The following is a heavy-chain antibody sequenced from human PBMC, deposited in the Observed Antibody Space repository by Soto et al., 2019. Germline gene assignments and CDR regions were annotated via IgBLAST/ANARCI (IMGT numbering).Heavy chain of an antibody. J-gene: IGHJ6*02. CDR1: GFTFSTYA. CDR3: FKGYWKGDV. V-gene: IGHV3-23*01. D-gene: IGHD1-1*01. Sequence: EVQLLESGGGLVQPGGSLRLSCAASGFTFSTYAMNWVRQAPGNGLEWVSAISGSGGSIHYADSVKGRFTISRDNSKYTRYLQMNSLRDEDTAVYHCFKGYWKGDVWGQGTTVTVSS. CDR2: ISGSGGSI.